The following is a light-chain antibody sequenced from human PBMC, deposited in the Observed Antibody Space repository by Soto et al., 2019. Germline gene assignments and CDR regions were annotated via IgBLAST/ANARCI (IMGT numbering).Light chain of an antibody. CDR2: DNS. CDR3: QSYDSSLSGFYV. CDR1: SSNNGAGYD. V-gene: IGLV1-40*01. J-gene: IGLJ1*01. Sequence: QSVLAQPPSVSGAPGQRVTISCTGSSSNNGAGYDVHWYQQLPGTAPKLLIYDNSNRPSGVPDRFSGSKSGTSASLAITGLQAEDEADYYCQSYDSSLSGFYVFGTGTKLTVL.